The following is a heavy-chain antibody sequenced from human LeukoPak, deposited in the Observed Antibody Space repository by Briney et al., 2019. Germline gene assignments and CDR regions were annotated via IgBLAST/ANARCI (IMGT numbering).Heavy chain of an antibody. Sequence: GGSLRLSCAASGFTFSSCGMHWVRQAPGKGLEWVAVIWYDGSNKYYADSVKGRFTISRDNSKNTLYLQMNSLRAEDTAVYYCARNQDYGVYNSVGAFDIWGQGTMVTVSS. CDR1: GFTFSSCG. V-gene: IGHV3-33*01. CDR3: ARNQDYGVYNSVGAFDI. J-gene: IGHJ3*02. CDR2: IWYDGSNK. D-gene: IGHD4-17*01.